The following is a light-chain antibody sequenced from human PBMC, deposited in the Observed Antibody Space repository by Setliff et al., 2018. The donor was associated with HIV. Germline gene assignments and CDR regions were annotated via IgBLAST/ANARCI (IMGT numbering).Light chain of an antibody. J-gene: IGKJ1*01. CDR2: GAS. CDR3: QQYNNWSSWT. CDR1: QSVSSN. V-gene: IGKV3-15*01. Sequence: EIVMTQSPATLSVSPGERATLSCRASQSVSSNLAWYQQKPGQAPRLLIYGASTRATGIPARFSGSGSGTEFTLTISSMQSEDFAVYYCQQYNNWSSWTFGQGTK.